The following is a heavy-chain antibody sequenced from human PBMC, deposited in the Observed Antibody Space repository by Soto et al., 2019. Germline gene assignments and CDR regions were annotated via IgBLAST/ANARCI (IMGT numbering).Heavy chain of an antibody. J-gene: IGHJ6*02. D-gene: IGHD5-18*01. CDR2: ISGYNGNT. Sequence: QVRLVQSGAEVKRPGASMKVSCKASGYTFIDYAISWVLQAPGQGLEWMGWISGYNGNTIYAQKVQGRVTLTTDTSTRTVFMELRSLRSDDTAVYYCARVGAGGNRESLAYYYAMDVWGQGTTVIVSS. CDR3: ARVGAGGNRESLAYYYAMDV. V-gene: IGHV1-18*01. CDR1: GYTFIDYA.